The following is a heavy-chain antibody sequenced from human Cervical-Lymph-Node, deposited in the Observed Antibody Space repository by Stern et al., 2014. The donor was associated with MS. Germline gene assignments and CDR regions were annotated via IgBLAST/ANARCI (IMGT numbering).Heavy chain of an antibody. V-gene: IGHV3-33*01. Sequence: VQLVESGGGVVQPGRSLRLSCAASGFTFSSYGMHWVRQAPGKGLEWVAVIWDDGSNKYYADSGKGRFTISRDNSHSTLYMQMNSLRAEDTAVYYCARDGDGYSSGWTYYFDYWGQGTLVTVSS. CDR3: ARDGDGYSSGWTYYFDY. D-gene: IGHD6-19*01. J-gene: IGHJ4*02. CDR2: IWDDGSNK. CDR1: GFTFSSYG.